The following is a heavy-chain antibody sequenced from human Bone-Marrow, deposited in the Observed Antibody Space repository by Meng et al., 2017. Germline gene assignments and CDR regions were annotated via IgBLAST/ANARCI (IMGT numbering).Heavy chain of an antibody. Sequence: QGQLVQLGAEVKKPGASLKVSCKPSGYNFPDYYIHWVRWAPGQGLEWMGRINPKSGDTHYAQKFQARVTMTGDTSISTAYMELSGLSSDDTAVYYCARRVSTVGDLDYWGQGTLVTVSS. V-gene: IGHV1-2*06. CDR2: INPKSGDT. J-gene: IGHJ4*02. D-gene: IGHD2-21*01. CDR1: GYNFPDYY. CDR3: ARRVSTVGDLDY.